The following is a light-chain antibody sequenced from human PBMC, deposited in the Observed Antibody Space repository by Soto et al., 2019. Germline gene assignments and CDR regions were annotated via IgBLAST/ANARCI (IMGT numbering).Light chain of an antibody. Sequence: VLTPSPATLSLSPGGSATLSCRASQSIHTSLAWYQQKSGKPPRLVIYDSTLRANGVPDRFGGSRSGTEFTLTINSLEPEDFAVYYCQQRNVWPPITFGQGTRLEIK. J-gene: IGKJ5*01. CDR2: DST. CDR1: QSIHTS. V-gene: IGKV3-11*01. CDR3: QQRNVWPPIT.